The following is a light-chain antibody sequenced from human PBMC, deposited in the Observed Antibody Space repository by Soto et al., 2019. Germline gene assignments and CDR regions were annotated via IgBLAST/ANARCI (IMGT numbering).Light chain of an antibody. CDR2: LEGSGTY. CDR3: ETWNNNSRI. J-gene: IGLJ6*01. CDR1: SGHSSYM. V-gene: IGLV4-60*03. Sequence: QPVLTQSSSASASLGSSVKLTCSLSSGHSSYMIAWHQQQPGKAPRYLMKLEGSGTYNKGSGVPDRFSGSSSGADRYLTISTLQSEDEDDYYCETWNNNSRIFGRGTKLTVL.